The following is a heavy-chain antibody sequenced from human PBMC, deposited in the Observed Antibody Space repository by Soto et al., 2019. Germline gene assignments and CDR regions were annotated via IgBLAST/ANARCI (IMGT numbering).Heavy chain of an antibody. CDR3: ARERTYYDSSGYYYRSFDY. CDR1: GFTFSSYW. D-gene: IGHD3-22*01. J-gene: IGHJ4*02. V-gene: IGHV3-74*01. CDR2: IKTGGSST. Sequence: PGGSLRLSCAASGFTFSSYWMHGVRQAPGKGVVWVSRIKTGGSSTSYADSVKGRFTISRDHAKNTLYLQMNSLRAEDTAVYYCARERTYYDSSGYYYRSFDYWGQGTLVTVSS.